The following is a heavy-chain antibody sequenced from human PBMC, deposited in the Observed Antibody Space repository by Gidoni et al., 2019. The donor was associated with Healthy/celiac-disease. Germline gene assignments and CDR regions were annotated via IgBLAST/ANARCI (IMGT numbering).Heavy chain of an antibody. V-gene: IGHV1-2*02. CDR2: INPNSGGT. Sequence: QVQLVQSGAEVKKPGASVKVSCKASGYTFTGYSMHWVRPAPGQGLEWMGWINPNSGGTNYAQKFQGRVTMTRDTSISTAYMELSRLRSDDTAVYYCARTQEVVVAATLYYYYYYGMDVWGQGTTVTVSS. J-gene: IGHJ6*02. CDR1: GYTFTGYS. CDR3: ARTQEVVVAATLYYYYYYGMDV. D-gene: IGHD2-15*01.